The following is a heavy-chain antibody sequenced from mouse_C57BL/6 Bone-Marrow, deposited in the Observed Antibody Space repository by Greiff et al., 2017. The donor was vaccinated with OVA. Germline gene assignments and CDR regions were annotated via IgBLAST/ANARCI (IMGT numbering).Heavy chain of an antibody. D-gene: IGHD1-1*01. CDR3: ARRGVVAHYYAMDY. J-gene: IGHJ4*01. CDR1: GYTFTSYG. V-gene: IGHV1-81*01. Sequence: QVQLQQSGAELARPGASVKLSCKASGYTFTSYGISWVKQRPGQGLEWIGEIYPRSGNTYYNEKFKGKATLTADKSSSTAYMELRSLTSEDSAVYVCARRGVVAHYYAMDYWSQGTSVTVSS. CDR2: IYPRSGNT.